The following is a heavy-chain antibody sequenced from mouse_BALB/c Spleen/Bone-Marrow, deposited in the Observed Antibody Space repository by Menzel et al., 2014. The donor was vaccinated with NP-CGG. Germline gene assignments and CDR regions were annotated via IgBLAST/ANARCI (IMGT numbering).Heavy chain of an antibody. CDR1: GYSFTSYY. CDR3: ARRVITTGPGFAY. V-gene: IGHV1S135*01. D-gene: IGHD2-4*01. J-gene: IGHJ3*01. CDR2: IDPFNGDT. Sequence: LVESGPGLMKPGASVTISCKASGYSFTSYYMHWVKQSHGKSLAWIGYIDPFNGDTNYNQKFKGKATLTVDKSSSTAYMHLSSLTSEDSAVYYCARRVITTGPGFAYWGQETLVTVSA.